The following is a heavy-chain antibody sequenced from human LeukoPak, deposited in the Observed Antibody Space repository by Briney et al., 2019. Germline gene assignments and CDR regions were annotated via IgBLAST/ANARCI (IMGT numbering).Heavy chain of an antibody. CDR3: ARGNTIIGMVHFDH. D-gene: IGHD3-9*01. Sequence: PGGSLRLSCAASGFTVSSYYMTWVRQAPGKGLEWVSVIYSGGSTYYADSVKGRVAISRDNSKNTVFLQMNSVRAEDTAVYYCARGNTIIGMVHFDHWGQGTLVTVSS. CDR2: IYSGGST. J-gene: IGHJ4*02. CDR1: GFTVSSYY. V-gene: IGHV3-66*01.